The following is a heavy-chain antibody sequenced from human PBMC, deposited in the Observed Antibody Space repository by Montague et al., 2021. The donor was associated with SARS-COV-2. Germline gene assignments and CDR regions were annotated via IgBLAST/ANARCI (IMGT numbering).Heavy chain of an antibody. CDR1: GGPISSHY. D-gene: IGHD2-8*01. CDR2: IYYTRST. V-gene: IGHV4-59*11. J-gene: IGHJ2*01. Sequence: SETLSLTCTVSGGPISSHYWTWIRHPPGTGLEWIGYIYYTRSTNYNPSPKSRVAISIDTSKNQFTLSLRSVTVADTALYYCARLPPNGRYCLGLWGRGTLVTVSS. CDR3: ARLPPNGRYCLGL.